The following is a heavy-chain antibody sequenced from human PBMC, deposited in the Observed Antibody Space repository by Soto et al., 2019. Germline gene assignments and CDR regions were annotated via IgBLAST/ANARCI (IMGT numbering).Heavy chain of an antibody. CDR2: IYPGDSDT. V-gene: IGHV5-51*01. CDR3: ARHWTSSSWIDY. Sequence: GESLNISCKGSGYSFTTYWIGLVRQMPGKGLEWMGIIYPGDSDTRYSPSFQGQVTISADKSISTAYLQWSSLKASDTAMYYCARHWTSSSWIDYWGQGTLVTVSS. J-gene: IGHJ4*02. D-gene: IGHD6-13*01. CDR1: GYSFTTYW.